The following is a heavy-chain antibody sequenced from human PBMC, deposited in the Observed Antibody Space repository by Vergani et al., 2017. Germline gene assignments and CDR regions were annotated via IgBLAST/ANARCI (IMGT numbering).Heavy chain of an antibody. CDR1: GFTFSTYA. Sequence: EVQLLESGGGLVQPGGSLRLSCAASGFTFSTYAMTWVRQAPGKGLEWVSTISSDGGSTYYADSVKGRVTISRDNSKNTLSLQMNSLTAEDTAIYYCAGPQGTSVYDYGGFDYWSQGILVTVSS. V-gene: IGHV3-23*01. CDR3: AGPQGTSVYDYGGFDY. J-gene: IGHJ4*02. D-gene: IGHD3-16*01. CDR2: ISSDGGST.